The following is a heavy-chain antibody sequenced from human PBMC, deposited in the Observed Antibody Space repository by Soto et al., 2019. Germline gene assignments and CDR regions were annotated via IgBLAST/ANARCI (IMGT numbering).Heavy chain of an antibody. D-gene: IGHD6-19*01. CDR2: IYWDDDK. CDR1: GVSLTTSGVG. V-gene: IGHV2-5*02. Sequence: QITLKESGPPLVKPTRTLTLTCTFSGVSLTTSGVGVGWIRQPPGKALEWLALIYWDDDKRYRPSLKTRLTITKDTSKNQVVLTMTNMDPVDTAAYYCAHSVNSGPFDYWGQGTLVTVSS. CDR3: AHSVNSGPFDY. J-gene: IGHJ4*02.